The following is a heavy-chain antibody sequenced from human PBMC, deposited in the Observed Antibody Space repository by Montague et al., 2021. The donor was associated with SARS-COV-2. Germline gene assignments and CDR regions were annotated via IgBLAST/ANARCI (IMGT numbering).Heavy chain of an antibody. CDR3: ARVGRQQLVRLSGMDV. J-gene: IGHJ6*02. CDR1: GGSISSSSYY. D-gene: IGHD6-13*01. V-gene: IGHV4-39*07. CDR2: IYYSGXT. Sequence: SETLSLTCTVSGGSISSSSYYWGWIRQPPGKGLEWLGSIYYSGXTXYXXXXKXRVTISVDTSKNQFSLKLSSVTAAGTAVYYCARVGRQQLVRLSGMDVWGQGTTVTVSS.